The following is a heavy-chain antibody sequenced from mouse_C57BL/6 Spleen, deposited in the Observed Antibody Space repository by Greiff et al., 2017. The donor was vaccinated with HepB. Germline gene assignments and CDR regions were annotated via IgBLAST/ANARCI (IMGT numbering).Heavy chain of an antibody. CDR2: IWGVGST. D-gene: IGHD3-3*01. V-gene: IGHV2-6*01. J-gene: IGHJ4*01. CDR1: GFSLTSYG. Sequence: AKVVESGPGLVAPSQSLSITCTVSGFSLTSYGVDWVRQSPGKGLEWLGVIWGVGSTNYNSALKSRLSISKDNSKSQVFLKMNSLQTDDTAMYYCASEGLGSDYYAMDYWGQGTSVTVSS. CDR3: ASEGLGSDYYAMDY.